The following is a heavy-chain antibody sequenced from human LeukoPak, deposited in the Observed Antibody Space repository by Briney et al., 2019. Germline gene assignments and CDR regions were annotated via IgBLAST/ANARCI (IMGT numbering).Heavy chain of an antibody. CDR1: GYTFTSYG. D-gene: IGHD2-2*03. Sequence: ASVKVFCKASGYTFTSYGISWVRQSPGQGLEWMGWISAYNGNTNYAQKLQGRVTMTTDTSTSTAYMELRSLRSDDTAVYYCARDGYCSSTSCWADYGMDVWGQGATVTVSS. V-gene: IGHV1-18*01. J-gene: IGHJ6*02. CDR3: ARDGYCSSTSCWADYGMDV. CDR2: ISAYNGNT.